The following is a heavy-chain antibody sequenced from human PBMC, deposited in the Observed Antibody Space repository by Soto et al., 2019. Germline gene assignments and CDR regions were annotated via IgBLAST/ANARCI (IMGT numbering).Heavy chain of an antibody. CDR3: ARSSDYYDSSGSLPYYYYYGMDV. Sequence: QVQLVQSGAEVKKPGSSVKVSCKASGGTFSSYAISWVRQAPGHGLEWMGGIIPIFGTANYAQKFQGRVTITADESTSTAYMELSSLRSEDTAVYYCARSSDYYDSSGSLPYYYYYGMDVWGQGTTVTVSS. CDR2: IIPIFGTA. V-gene: IGHV1-69*01. CDR1: GGTFSSYA. J-gene: IGHJ6*02. D-gene: IGHD3-22*01.